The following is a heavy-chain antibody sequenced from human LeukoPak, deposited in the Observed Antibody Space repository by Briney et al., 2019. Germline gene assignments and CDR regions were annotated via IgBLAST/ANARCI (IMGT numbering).Heavy chain of an antibody. CDR3: ARCAVSDYYGSGSYVPNWFDP. V-gene: IGHV1-69*13. CDR1: GYTFTSYG. D-gene: IGHD3-10*01. CDR2: IIPIFGTA. Sequence: SVKVSCKASGYTFTSYGISWVRQAPGQGLEWMGGIIPIFGTANYAQKFQGRVTITADESTSTAYMELSSLRSEDTAVYYCARCAVSDYYGSGSYVPNWFDPWGQGTLVTVSS. J-gene: IGHJ5*02.